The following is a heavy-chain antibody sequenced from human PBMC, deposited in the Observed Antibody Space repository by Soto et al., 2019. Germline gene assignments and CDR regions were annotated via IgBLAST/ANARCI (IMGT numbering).Heavy chain of an antibody. CDR3: AKLRLAGNYFDY. CDR1: GFTFSSYA. D-gene: IGHD6-25*01. CDR2: ISGSGGST. Sequence: EVQLLESGGGLVQPGGSLRLSCAASGFTFSSYAMSWVRQAPGKGLEWVSAISGSGGSTYYADSVKGRFTISSDNSKNTLYLQMNSLRAEDTAVYYCAKLRLAGNYFDYWGQGTLVTVSS. V-gene: IGHV3-23*01. J-gene: IGHJ4*02.